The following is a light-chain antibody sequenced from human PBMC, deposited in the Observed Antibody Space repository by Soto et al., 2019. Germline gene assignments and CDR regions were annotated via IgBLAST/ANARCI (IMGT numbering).Light chain of an antibody. Sequence: DVVMTQSPLSLTVTPGQPASISCRSSQSLVYFGGDILLNWFQQRPGQSPRRLIYKVSNRDSGVPDRFSGSGSGTDFTLKISRVEAEDVGVYYCQHYNSYSEAFGQGTKVDIK. CDR1: QSLVYFGGDIL. CDR2: KVS. J-gene: IGKJ1*01. V-gene: IGKV2-30*01. CDR3: QHYNSYSEA.